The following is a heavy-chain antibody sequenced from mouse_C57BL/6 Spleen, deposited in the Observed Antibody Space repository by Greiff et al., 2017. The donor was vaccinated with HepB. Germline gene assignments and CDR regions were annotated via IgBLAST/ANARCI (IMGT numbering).Heavy chain of an antibody. CDR3: AKNWGDGSYYFDY. CDR1: GFSLTSYG. Sequence: VQLQESGPGLVQPSQSLSITCTVSGFSLTSYGVHWVRQSPEKGLEWLGVIWRGGSTDYTAAFMSRLSITKDNSKSQVFFKMNSLQADDTAIYYCAKNWGDGSYYFDYWGQGTTLTVSS. J-gene: IGHJ2*01. CDR2: IWRGGST. D-gene: IGHD2-3*01. V-gene: IGHV2-5*01.